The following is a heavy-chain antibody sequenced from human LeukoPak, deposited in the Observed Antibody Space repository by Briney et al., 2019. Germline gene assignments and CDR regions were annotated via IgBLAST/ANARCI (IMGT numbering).Heavy chain of an antibody. J-gene: IGHJ4*02. D-gene: IGHD2-21*01. CDR1: GGSFSGYY. CDR2: INHSGST. Sequence: SETLSLTCAVYGGSFSGYYWSWIRQPPGKGLEWIGEINHSGSTNYNPSLKSRVTISVDTSKNQFSLKLSSVTAADTAVYYCARVRLWGIHDYWGQGTLVTVSS. V-gene: IGHV4-34*01. CDR3: ARVRLWGIHDY.